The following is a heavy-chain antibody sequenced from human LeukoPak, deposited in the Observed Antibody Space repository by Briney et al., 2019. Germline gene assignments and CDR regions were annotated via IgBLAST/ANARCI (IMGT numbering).Heavy chain of an antibody. J-gene: IGHJ5*02. V-gene: IGHV1-3*01. CDR3: ARDWGYCSSTSCYSGVWFDP. CDR1: GYTFTSYA. Sequence: ASVKVPCKASGYTFTSYAMHWVRQAPGQRLEWMGWINAGNGNTKYSQKFQGRVTITRDTSASTAYMELSSLRSEDTAVYYCARDWGYCSSTSCYSGVWFDPWGQGTLVTVSS. CDR2: INAGNGNT. D-gene: IGHD2-2*02.